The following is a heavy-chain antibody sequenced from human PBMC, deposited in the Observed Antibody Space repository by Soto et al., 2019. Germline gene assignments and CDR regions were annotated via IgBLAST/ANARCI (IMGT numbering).Heavy chain of an antibody. J-gene: IGHJ4*02. Sequence: EVQVLESGGGLVQPGGSLRLYCVVSVFPFGANAMSWVRQAPGKGLEWVSGLSNTGRRTSYADSVKGRFNISRDNSENTVYLQMNSRRVEDTAVYYCATEMGATQGPFDNWGQGTLVTVSS. CDR1: VFPFGANA. D-gene: IGHD1-26*01. CDR2: LSNTGRRT. CDR3: ATEMGATQGPFDN. V-gene: IGHV3-23*01.